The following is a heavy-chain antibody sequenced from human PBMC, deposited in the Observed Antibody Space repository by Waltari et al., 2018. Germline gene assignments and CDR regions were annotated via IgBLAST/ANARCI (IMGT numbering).Heavy chain of an antibody. J-gene: IGHJ3*02. CDR1: GGSISSSSYY. D-gene: IGHD3-10*01. CDR3: ARDYGSGSNFAFDI. V-gene: IGHV4-39*07. CDR2: IYYSGST. Sequence: QLQLQESGPGLVKPSETLSLTCTVSGGSISSSSYYWGWIRQPPGKGLEWIGSIYYSGSTYYNPSRKSRVTISVDTSKNQFSLKLSSVTAADTAVYYCARDYGSGSNFAFDIWGQGTMVTVSS.